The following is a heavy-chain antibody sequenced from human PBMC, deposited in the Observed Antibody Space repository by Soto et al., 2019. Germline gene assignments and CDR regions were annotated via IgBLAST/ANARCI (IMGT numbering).Heavy chain of an antibody. Sequence: GGSLRLSCVASRFDFSSYEMSWVRQAAGRGLEWVSRVSLTGDRTNYAGSVKGRFTVSRDNFKNALYLEMDSLRPDDTAIYYCARGGGYCTPTSCAIDSWGRGTPVTVSS. CDR1: RFDFSSYE. D-gene: IGHD2-8*01. J-gene: IGHJ4*02. CDR2: VSLTGDRT. V-gene: IGHV3-23*01. CDR3: ARGGGYCTPTSCAIDS.